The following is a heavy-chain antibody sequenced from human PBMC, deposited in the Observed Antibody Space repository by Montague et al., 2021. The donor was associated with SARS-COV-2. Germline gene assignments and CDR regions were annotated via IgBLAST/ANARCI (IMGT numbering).Heavy chain of an antibody. CDR2: IDWDDDK. D-gene: IGHD3-9*01. CDR3: ARIRDYDILTGSYSGFDY. J-gene: IGHJ4*02. V-gene: IGHV2-70*01. Sequence: PALGKPTQTLTLTCTFSGFSLSTSGMCVSWIRQPPGKALEWLALIDWDDDKYYSTSLKTRLTISEDTSKNQVVLTMTNMDPVDTATYYCARIRDYDILTGSYSGFDYWGQGTLVTVSS. CDR1: GFSLSTSGMC.